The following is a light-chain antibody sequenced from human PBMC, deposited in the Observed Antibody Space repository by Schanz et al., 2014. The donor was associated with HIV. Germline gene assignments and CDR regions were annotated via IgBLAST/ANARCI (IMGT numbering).Light chain of an antibody. CDR1: QSISIF. CDR2: AAS. J-gene: IGKJ2*01. Sequence: DIQMTQSPYSLSASVGDRVTITCRASQSISIFLNWYQQKPGKAPKLLIYAASILESGVPSRFGGSGSGTTFTLSISSLQPEDFATYYCQQSFNPPHTFGQGTKLVIK. V-gene: IGKV1-39*01. CDR3: QQSFNPPHT.